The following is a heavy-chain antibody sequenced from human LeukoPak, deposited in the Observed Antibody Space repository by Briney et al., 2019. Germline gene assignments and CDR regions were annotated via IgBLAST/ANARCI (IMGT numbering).Heavy chain of an antibody. Sequence: PGGSLRLSCAVSGFTFSSYEMNWVRQAPGKGLEWVSYISSSGSTIYYADSVKGRFTISRDNAKNSLYLQMNSLRAEDTAVYYCAREVPVSYDAFDIWGQGTMVTVSS. J-gene: IGHJ3*02. CDR2: ISSSGSTI. CDR1: GFTFSSYE. V-gene: IGHV3-48*03. CDR3: AREVPVSYDAFDI. D-gene: IGHD3-16*02.